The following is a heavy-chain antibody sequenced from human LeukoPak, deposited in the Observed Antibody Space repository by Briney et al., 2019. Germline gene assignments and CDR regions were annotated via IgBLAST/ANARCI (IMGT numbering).Heavy chain of an antibody. J-gene: IGHJ4*02. CDR2: ISSRSSYI. Sequence: GGSLRLSCAASGFAFNYAWVSWVRQAPGKGLEWVASISSRSSYIYYGDSMKGRFTVSRDNAKNSLYLQMNSLRAEDTAVYYCARDGSGWSHFDCWGQGTLVTVSS. V-gene: IGHV3-21*01. CDR1: GFAFNYAW. CDR3: ARDGSGWSHFDC. D-gene: IGHD6-19*01.